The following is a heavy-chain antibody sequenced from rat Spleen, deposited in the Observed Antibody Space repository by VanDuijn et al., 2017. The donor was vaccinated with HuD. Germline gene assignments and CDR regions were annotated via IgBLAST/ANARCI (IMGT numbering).Heavy chain of an antibody. CDR2: ISTGGDNT. CDR3: ARHGGYYSGDYVMDA. V-gene: IGHV5-25*01. CDR1: GFSLTSYN. D-gene: IGHD1-1*01. J-gene: IGHJ4*01. Sequence: VQLKESGPGLVQPSQTLSLTCTVAGFSLTSYNVHWVRQAPTKGLEWVASISTGGDNTYYRDSVKGRFTISRDNAKSTLYLQMDSLRSEYTATYYCARHGGYYSGDYVMDAWGQGASVTVSS.